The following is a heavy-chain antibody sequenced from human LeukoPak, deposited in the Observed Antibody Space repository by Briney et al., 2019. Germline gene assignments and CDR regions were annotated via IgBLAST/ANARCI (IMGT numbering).Heavy chain of an antibody. CDR2: ISSSGSTI. CDR3: AREESWDFDY. V-gene: IGHV3-48*03. CDR1: GFTFSSYE. Sequence: PGGSLRLSCAASGFTFSSYEMHWVRQAPGKGLEWVSYISSSGSTIYYAGSMKGRFTIARDNTKNSLYLQMTRLRAEDTAVYYCAREESWDFDYWGQGTLVTVSS. D-gene: IGHD1-26*01. J-gene: IGHJ4*02.